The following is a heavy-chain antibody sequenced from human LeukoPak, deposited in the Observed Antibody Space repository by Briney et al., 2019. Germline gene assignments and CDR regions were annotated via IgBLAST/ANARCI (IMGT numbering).Heavy chain of an antibody. Sequence: VASVKVSCKASGGTFSSYAISWVRQAPGQGLEWMGGIIPIFGTANYAQKFQGRVTITADESTSTAYMELSSLRSEDTAVYYCAGCIAAAGTGGPWFDYWGQGTLVTVSS. J-gene: IGHJ4*02. D-gene: IGHD6-13*01. V-gene: IGHV1-69*13. CDR2: IIPIFGTA. CDR1: GGTFSSYA. CDR3: AGCIAAAGTGGPWFDY.